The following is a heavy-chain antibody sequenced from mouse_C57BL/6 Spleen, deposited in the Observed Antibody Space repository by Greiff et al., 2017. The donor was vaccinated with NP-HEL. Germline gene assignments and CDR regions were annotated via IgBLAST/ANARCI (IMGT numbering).Heavy chain of an antibody. CDR2: IYPGDGDT. CDR3: AKDYDEWFAY. D-gene: IGHD2-4*01. Sequence: VQLQESGPELVKPGASVKISCKASGYAFSSSWMNWVKQRPGKGLEWIGRIYPGDGDTNYNGKFKGKATLTADKSSSTAYMQLSSLTSEDSAVYFCAKDYDEWFAYWGQGTLVTVSA. V-gene: IGHV1-82*01. CDR1: GYAFSSSW. J-gene: IGHJ3*01.